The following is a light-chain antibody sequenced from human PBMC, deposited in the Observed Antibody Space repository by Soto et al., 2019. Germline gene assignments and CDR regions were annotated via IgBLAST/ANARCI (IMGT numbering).Light chain of an antibody. CDR1: SSDVGGYNY. CDR2: DVS. Sequence: QSALAQPDSVSGSPGQSITISCTGTSSDVGGYNYVSWYQQHPGKAPKLMIYDVSNRPSGVSNRFSGSKSGNTASLTISGLQAEDEADYHCSSYTSSSTLEVFGGGTKLTVL. J-gene: IGLJ2*01. V-gene: IGLV2-14*01. CDR3: SSYTSSSTLEV.